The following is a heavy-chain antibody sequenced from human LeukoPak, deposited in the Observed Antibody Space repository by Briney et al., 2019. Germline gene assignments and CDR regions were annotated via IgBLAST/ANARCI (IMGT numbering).Heavy chain of an antibody. J-gene: IGHJ4*02. V-gene: IGHV3-23*01. Sequence: PGGSLRLSCAASGFSFSIYAMSWVRQAPGEGLEWVSTISGSGTLTYYADSVKGRFTISRDNSKNTLYLQMNSLRTDDTAVYYCARESPACGEDCYFDYWGQGTLVTVSS. D-gene: IGHD2-21*02. CDR1: GFSFSIYA. CDR2: ISGSGTLT. CDR3: ARESPACGEDCYFDY.